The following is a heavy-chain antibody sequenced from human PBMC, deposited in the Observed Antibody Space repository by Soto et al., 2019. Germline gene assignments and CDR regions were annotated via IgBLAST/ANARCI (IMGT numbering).Heavy chain of an antibody. CDR3: DRGRYCLTGRCFPNWFDS. D-gene: IGHD2-15*01. J-gene: IGHJ5*01. CDR2: IYKSATT. CDR1: GDSISTVDYF. Sequence: QVQLLESGPGLVKPSQTLSLTCSVSGDSISTVDYFWACIRQPPGQALEYIGYIYKSATTYYNPSFESRVAISLDTSKSQFSLNVTSVTAADTAVYLCDRGRYCLTGRCFPNWFDSWGQGTLVSVSS. V-gene: IGHV4-30-4*01.